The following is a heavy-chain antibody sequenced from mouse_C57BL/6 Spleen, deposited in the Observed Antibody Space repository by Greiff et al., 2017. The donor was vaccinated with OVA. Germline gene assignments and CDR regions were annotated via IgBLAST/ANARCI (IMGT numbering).Heavy chain of an antibody. CDR2: ISSGSSTI. Sequence: EVKLVESGGGLVKPGGSLKLSCAASGFTFSDYGMHWVRQAPEKGLEWVAYISSGSSTIYYADTVKGRFTISRDNAKNTLFLQMTSLRSEDTAMYYCASSITTVPYYAMDYWGQGTSVTVSS. J-gene: IGHJ4*01. D-gene: IGHD1-1*01. V-gene: IGHV5-17*01. CDR3: ASSITTVPYYAMDY. CDR1: GFTFSDYG.